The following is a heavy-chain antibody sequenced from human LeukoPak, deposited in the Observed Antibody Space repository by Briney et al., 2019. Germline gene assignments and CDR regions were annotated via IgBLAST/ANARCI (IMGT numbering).Heavy chain of an antibody. CDR3: ARGAGYSYGPNPLV. CDR1: GGSISTYY. D-gene: IGHD5-18*01. J-gene: IGHJ4*02. CDR2: IYYSGST. Sequence: SETLSLTCTVSGGSISTYYWSWIRQPPGKGLEWIGYIYYSGSTNYNPSLKSRVTISVDTSKNQFSLKLSSVTAADTAVYYCARGAGYSYGPNPLVWGQGTLVTVSS. V-gene: IGHV4-59*01.